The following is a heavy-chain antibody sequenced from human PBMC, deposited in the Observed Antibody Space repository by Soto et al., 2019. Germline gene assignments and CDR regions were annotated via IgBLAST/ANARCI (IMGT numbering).Heavy chain of an antibody. CDR1: GYTFTGYY. D-gene: IGHD3-3*01. CDR2: FDPEDGET. CDR3: ATFWSGYPYFDY. V-gene: IGHV1-24*01. Sequence: ASVKVSCTASGYTFTGYYMHWVRQAPGKGLEWMGGFDPEDGETIYAQKFQGRVTMTEDTSTDTAYMELSSLRSEDTAVYYCATFWSGYPYFDYWGQGTLVTVSS. J-gene: IGHJ4*02.